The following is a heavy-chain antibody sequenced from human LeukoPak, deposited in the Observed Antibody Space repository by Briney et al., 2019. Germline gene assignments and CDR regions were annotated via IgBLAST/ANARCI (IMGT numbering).Heavy chain of an antibody. Sequence: SETLSLTCTVSGGSISSSSYYWGWIRQPPGKGLEWIGSIYYSGSTYYNPSLKSRVTISVDRSKNQFSLKLSSVTAADTAVYYCARGRLWFGEPIHDAFDIWGQGTMVTVSS. D-gene: IGHD3-10*01. CDR2: IYYSGST. V-gene: IGHV4-39*07. J-gene: IGHJ3*02. CDR3: ARGRLWFGEPIHDAFDI. CDR1: GGSISSSSYY.